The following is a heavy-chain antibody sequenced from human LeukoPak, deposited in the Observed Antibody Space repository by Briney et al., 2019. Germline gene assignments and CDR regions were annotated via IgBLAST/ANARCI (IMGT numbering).Heavy chain of an antibody. Sequence: GGSLRLSCAASGFTVSSNYMSWVRQAPGKGLEWVSVIYSGGSTYYADYVKGRFTISRDNSKNTLYLQMNSLRAEDTAVCYCARENGYSYGSYYFDYWGQGTLVTVSS. V-gene: IGHV3-66*02. CDR3: ARENGYSYGSYYFDY. D-gene: IGHD5-18*01. CDR2: IYSGGST. CDR1: GFTVSSNY. J-gene: IGHJ4*02.